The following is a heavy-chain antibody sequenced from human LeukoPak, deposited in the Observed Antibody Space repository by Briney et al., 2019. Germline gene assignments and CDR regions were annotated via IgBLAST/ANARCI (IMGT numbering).Heavy chain of an antibody. CDR1: GGSFSGYY. D-gene: IGHD2-2*01. V-gene: IGHV4-34*01. J-gene: IGHJ4*02. Sequence: PSETLSLTCAVYGGSFSGYYWSWIRQPPGKGLEWIGEINHSGSTNYNPSLKSRVTISVDTSKNHFSLNLSSVTAADTAVYYCASGGSPFCISPSCQGAFDSWGQGPLVTVSS. CDR2: INHSGST. CDR3: ASGGSPFCISPSCQGAFDS.